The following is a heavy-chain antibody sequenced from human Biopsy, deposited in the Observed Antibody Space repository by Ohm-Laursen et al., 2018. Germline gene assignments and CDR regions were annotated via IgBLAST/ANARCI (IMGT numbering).Heavy chain of an antibody. Sequence: SLRLSCAASGFTFSNYGMHWVRQAPGKGLEWLAVIWYDGSNKYYGDSVQGRFTISRDNSKNTVYLQMNSLRAEDTAIYYCATELLPPGVGGPWLESWGQGISVTVSS. CDR3: ATELLPPGVGGPWLES. CDR2: IWYDGSNK. CDR1: GFTFSNYG. V-gene: IGHV3-33*01. J-gene: IGHJ5*01. D-gene: IGHD3-10*01.